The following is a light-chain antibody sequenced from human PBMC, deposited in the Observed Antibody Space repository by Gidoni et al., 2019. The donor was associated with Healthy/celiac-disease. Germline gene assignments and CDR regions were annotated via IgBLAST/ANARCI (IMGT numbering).Light chain of an antibody. CDR1: QSLLHSNGYNY. CDR3: MQALQTPRT. CDR2: LGS. Sequence: MTQSPLSLPVTPGEPASISCRSSQSLLHSNGYNYLDWYLQKPGQSPQLLIYLGSNRASGVPDRFSGSGSGTDFTLKISRVEAEDVGVYYCMQALQTPRTFGGXTKVEIK. V-gene: IGKV2-28*01. J-gene: IGKJ4*01.